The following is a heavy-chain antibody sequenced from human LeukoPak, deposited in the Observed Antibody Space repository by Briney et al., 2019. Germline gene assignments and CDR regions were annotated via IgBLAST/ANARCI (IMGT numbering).Heavy chain of an antibody. D-gene: IGHD1-26*01. J-gene: IGHJ5*02. V-gene: IGHV3-20*04. CDR1: GFTFDDYG. CDR2: INWNGGRT. CDR3: ARVIVGATRWFDP. Sequence: GGSLRLSCAASGFTFDDYGMSWVRQAPGKGLEWVSDINWNGGRTVYTDSVKGRFTISRDNAKKSLYLQMNSLRAEDTALYYCARVIVGATRWFDPWGQGTLSPSPQ.